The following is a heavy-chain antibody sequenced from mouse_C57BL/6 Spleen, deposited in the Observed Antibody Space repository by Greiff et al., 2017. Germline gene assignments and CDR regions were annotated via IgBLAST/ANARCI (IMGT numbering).Heavy chain of an antibody. CDR3: ARGGGNYDAMDY. Sequence: EVQLQQSGPELVKPGASVKISCKASGYSFTGYYMNWVKQSPEKSLEWIGEINPSTGGTTYNQKFKAKATLTVDKSSSTAYMQLKSLTSEDAAVYYCARGGGNYDAMDYWGQGTSVTVSS. CDR1: GYSFTGYY. J-gene: IGHJ4*01. CDR2: INPSTGGT. V-gene: IGHV1-42*01. D-gene: IGHD2-1*01.